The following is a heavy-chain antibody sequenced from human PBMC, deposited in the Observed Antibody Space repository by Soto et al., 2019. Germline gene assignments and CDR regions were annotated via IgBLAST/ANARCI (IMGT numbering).Heavy chain of an antibody. J-gene: IGHJ4*02. V-gene: IGHV1-69*08. CDR3: ARGTVTLFGVVTPPDY. Sequence: QVQLVQSGAEVKRPGSSGKVSCKSSGGSFNSFHFNWVRQAPGQGLEWMGRIIPMLDRTQYAQMFQGRVTITADKSTSTAYMEMSGLESVHTAVYYCARGTVTLFGVVTPPDYWGQGTLVTVSS. CDR1: GGSFNSFH. D-gene: IGHD3-3*01. CDR2: IIPMLDRT.